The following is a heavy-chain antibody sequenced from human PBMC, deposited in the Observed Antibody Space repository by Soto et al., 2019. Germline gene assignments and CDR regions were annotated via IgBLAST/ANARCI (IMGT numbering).Heavy chain of an antibody. Sequence: GGSLRLSCAASGFTFTKYGMHWVRQAPGKGLEWVTLISNDGSNKKYADSVKGRFTISRDNSKNTLYLQMNSLRAEDTAVYHCALPSGSDYVFDYWGQGTLVTVSS. V-gene: IGHV3-30*03. CDR2: ISNDGSNK. D-gene: IGHD5-12*01. J-gene: IGHJ4*02. CDR1: GFTFTKYG. CDR3: ALPSGSDYVFDY.